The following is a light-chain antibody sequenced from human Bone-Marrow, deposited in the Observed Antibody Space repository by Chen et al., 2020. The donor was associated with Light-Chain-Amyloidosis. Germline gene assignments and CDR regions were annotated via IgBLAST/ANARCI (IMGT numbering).Light chain of an antibody. CDR2: QDD. Sequence: SYEVPQPPSVSVSPGHLASISCSGNNLEDKYVSWYQQKTGRSPILVIYQDDKRPSGVPERFSGSSSGNTATLTISGTQAMDEADYYCQTWDSSTMLFGGGTKLIVL. V-gene: IGLV3-1*01. J-gene: IGLJ3*02. CDR3: QTWDSSTML. CDR1: NLEDKY.